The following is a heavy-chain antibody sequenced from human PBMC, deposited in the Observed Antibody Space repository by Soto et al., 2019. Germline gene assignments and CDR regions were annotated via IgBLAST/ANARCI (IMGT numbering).Heavy chain of an antibody. Sequence: GESLKISCKGSGNSFTSYWIGWVRQMPGKGLEWMGIIYPGDSDTRYSPSFQGQVTISADKSISTAYLQWSSLKASDTAMYYCARLQYSSPDAFDIWGQGTMVTVSS. J-gene: IGHJ3*02. CDR1: GNSFTSYW. CDR2: IYPGDSDT. D-gene: IGHD6-13*01. V-gene: IGHV5-51*01. CDR3: ARLQYSSPDAFDI.